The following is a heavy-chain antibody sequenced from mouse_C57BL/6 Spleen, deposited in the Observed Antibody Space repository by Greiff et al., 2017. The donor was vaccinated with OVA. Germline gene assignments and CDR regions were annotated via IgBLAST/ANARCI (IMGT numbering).Heavy chain of an antibody. CDR1: GYTFTDYE. Sequence: QVQLQQSGAELVRPGASVTLSCKASGYTFTDYEMHWVKQTPVHGLEWIGAIDPETGGTAYNQKFKGKAILTADKSSSTAYMELRSLTSEDSAVYYCTLYDGYSYWYFDFWGTGTTVTVSS. D-gene: IGHD2-3*01. CDR2: IDPETGGT. V-gene: IGHV1-15*01. CDR3: TLYDGYSYWYFDF. J-gene: IGHJ1*03.